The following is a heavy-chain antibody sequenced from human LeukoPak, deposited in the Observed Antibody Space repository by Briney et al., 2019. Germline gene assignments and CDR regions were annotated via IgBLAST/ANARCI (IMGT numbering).Heavy chain of an antibody. Sequence: PRGSLRLSCAASGITASSEYMSWVRQALGKGLERVSVMQSGGITYYADSVKGRFTISRDNSKNTLYLQMNRPRVEDTAVYYCARDGGAGWYFDLWGRGTLVTVSS. CDR3: ARDGGAGWYFDL. V-gene: IGHV3-53*01. J-gene: IGHJ2*01. CDR2: MQSGGIT. D-gene: IGHD2-15*01. CDR1: GITASSEY.